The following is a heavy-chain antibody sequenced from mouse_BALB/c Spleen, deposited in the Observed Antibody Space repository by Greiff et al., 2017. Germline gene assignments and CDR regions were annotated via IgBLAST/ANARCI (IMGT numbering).Heavy chain of an antibody. CDR2: ISSGGST. CDR3: ARGGDYYGNYFDY. Sequence: EVKLEESGGGLVKPGGSLKLSCAASGFTFSSYAMSWVRQTPEKRLEWVASISSGGSTYYPDSVKGRFTISRDNARNILYLQMSSLRSEDTAMYYCARGGDYYGNYFDYWGQGTTLTVSS. D-gene: IGHD1-1*01. CDR1: GFTFSSYA. J-gene: IGHJ2*01. V-gene: IGHV5-6-5*01.